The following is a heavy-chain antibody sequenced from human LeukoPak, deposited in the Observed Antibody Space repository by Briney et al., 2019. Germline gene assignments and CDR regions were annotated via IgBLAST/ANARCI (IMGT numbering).Heavy chain of an antibody. CDR2: INPNSGGT. V-gene: IGHV1-2*02. CDR3: ARGPELGDSYGHPGYYYGMDV. Sequence: ASVKVSCKASGYTFTGYYMHWVRQAPGQGLEWMGWINPNSGGTNYAQKFQGRVTMTRDTSISTAYMELSRLRSDDTAVYYCARGPELGDSYGHPGYYYGMDVWGQGTTVTVSS. D-gene: IGHD5-18*01. CDR1: GYTFTGYY. J-gene: IGHJ6*02.